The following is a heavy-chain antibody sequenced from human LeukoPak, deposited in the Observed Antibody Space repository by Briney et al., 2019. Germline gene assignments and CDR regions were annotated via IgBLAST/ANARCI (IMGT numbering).Heavy chain of an antibody. CDR3: ARQRYYGYDRTGYYYFEY. V-gene: IGHV4-39*01. CDR2: IYYSGSA. D-gene: IGHD3-22*01. CDR1: GASVMSRIHY. Sequence: SETLSLTCTVSGASVMSRIHYWGWIRQPPGEGLEWIGSIYYSGSAYHSPSLKTRVTMSVDTSKNQFSLKLSSVTAEDTAVYYCARQRYYGYDRTGYYYFEYCGQGAPVTVSS. J-gene: IGHJ4*02.